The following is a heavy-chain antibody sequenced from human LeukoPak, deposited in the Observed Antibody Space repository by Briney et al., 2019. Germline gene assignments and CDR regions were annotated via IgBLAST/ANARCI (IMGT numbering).Heavy chain of an antibody. D-gene: IGHD2-2*01. V-gene: IGHV1-8*01. J-gene: IGHJ4*02. Sequence: ASVKVSCKASGYTFTNHDINWVPQASGQGLAWMGWMNPNSGNTGYAQKFQGRVTMTRNTSISTAYMELSSLSSEDTAVYYCARGPGCISTSCPYYFDYWGQGTLVTVSS. CDR1: GYTFTNHD. CDR3: ARGPGCISTSCPYYFDY. CDR2: MNPNSGNT.